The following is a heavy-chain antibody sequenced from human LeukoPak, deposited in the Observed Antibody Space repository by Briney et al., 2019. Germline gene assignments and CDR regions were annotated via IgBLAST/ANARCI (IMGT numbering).Heavy chain of an antibody. CDR1: GFTFSDYY. Sequence: PGGSLRLSCAASGFTFSDYYMSWIRQVPGKGLERVSYISGPSSDTNYADSVRGRFTISRDNAKNSLYLQMNSLRAEDTAVYYCAISVRGYADYGGSWGLGTLVTVSS. CDR3: AISVRGYADYGGS. J-gene: IGHJ5*02. V-gene: IGHV3-11*03. CDR2: ISGPSSDT. D-gene: IGHD5-12*01.